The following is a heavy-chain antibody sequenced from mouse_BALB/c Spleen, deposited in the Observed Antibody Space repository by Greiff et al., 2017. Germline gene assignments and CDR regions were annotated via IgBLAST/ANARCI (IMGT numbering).Heavy chain of an antibody. CDR1: GFTFSSYA. CDR2: ISSGGST. J-gene: IGHJ3*01. V-gene: IGHV5-6-5*01. Sequence: EVQRVESGGGLVKPGGSLKLSCAASGFTFSSYAMSWVRQTPEKRLEWVASISSGGSTYYPDSVKGRFTISRDNARNILYLQMSSLRSEDTAMYYCARGGKTTAWFAYWGQGTLVTVSA. D-gene: IGHD1-1*01. CDR3: ARGGKTTAWFAY.